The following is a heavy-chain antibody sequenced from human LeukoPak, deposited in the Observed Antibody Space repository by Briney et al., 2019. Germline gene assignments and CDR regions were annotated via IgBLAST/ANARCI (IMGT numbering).Heavy chain of an antibody. CDR3: AREGIGVGATRGVIDY. Sequence: ASVNVSCKASGYTFTVYYMHWVRHATGQGPEWMGWINPNSGATNYAHKIPARVTITTDTAISTAHLYFSRLRSVTTAVSYFAREGIGVGATRGVIDYWGQGTLVTVSS. CDR2: INPNSGAT. CDR1: GYTFTVYY. V-gene: IGHV1-2*02. J-gene: IGHJ4*02. D-gene: IGHD1-26*01.